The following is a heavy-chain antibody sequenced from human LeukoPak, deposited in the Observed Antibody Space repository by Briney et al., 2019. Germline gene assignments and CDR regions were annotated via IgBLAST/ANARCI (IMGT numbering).Heavy chain of an antibody. CDR3: AHRRAVSGFWEWLFDAFDI. J-gene: IGHJ3*02. D-gene: IGHD3-3*01. Sequence: ESGPTLVKPTQTLTLTCTFSGFSLSTSGVGVGWIRQPPGKALEWLALIYWDDDKRYSPSLKSRLTITKDTSKNQVVLTMTNMDPVDTATYYCAHRRAVSGFWEWLFDAFDIWGQGTMVTVSS. CDR1: GFSLSTSGVG. V-gene: IGHV2-5*02. CDR2: IYWDDDK.